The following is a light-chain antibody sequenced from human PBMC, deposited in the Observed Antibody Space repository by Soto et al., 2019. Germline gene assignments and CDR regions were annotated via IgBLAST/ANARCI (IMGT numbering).Light chain of an antibody. CDR3: QHRSIWPLT. V-gene: IGKV3-11*01. CDR2: DAY. Sequence: PGERATLSCRASQSVRNYLAWYQQKPGQAPRLVIYDAYNRATGIPARFSGSGSGADFTLTISSLEPEDFAVYFCQHRSIWPLTFGGGTKVEIK. CDR1: QSVRNY. J-gene: IGKJ4*01.